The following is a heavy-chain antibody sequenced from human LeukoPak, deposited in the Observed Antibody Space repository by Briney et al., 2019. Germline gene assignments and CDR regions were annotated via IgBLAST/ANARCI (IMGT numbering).Heavy chain of an antibody. CDR2: VSNDGGDK. J-gene: IGHJ4*02. V-gene: IGHV3-30*01. D-gene: IGHD5-24*01. CDR1: GFTFSSYT. CDR3: ARASRWLQLGPFDY. Sequence: GGSLRLSCAASGFTFSSYTMHWVRQAPGKGLEWVALVSNDGGDKYYAESVKGRFTISRDNSMTTVYLQMNNLRTEDTAVYYCARASRWLQLGPFDYWGQGTLVTVSS.